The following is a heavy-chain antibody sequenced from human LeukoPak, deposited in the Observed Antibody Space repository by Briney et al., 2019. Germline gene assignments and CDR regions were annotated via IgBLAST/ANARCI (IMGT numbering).Heavy chain of an antibody. CDR3: TTDLAYSHGSGSYLFRDY. CDR1: GFTVSSNY. CDR2: IYSGGST. V-gene: IGHV3-53*01. Sequence: GGSLRLSCAASGFTVSSNYMSWVRRALGKGLEWVSIIYSGGSTFYADSVKGRFTISRDNSKNTLYLQMNSLKTEDTAVYYCTTDLAYSHGSGSYLFRDYWGQGTLVTVSS. J-gene: IGHJ4*02. D-gene: IGHD3-10*01.